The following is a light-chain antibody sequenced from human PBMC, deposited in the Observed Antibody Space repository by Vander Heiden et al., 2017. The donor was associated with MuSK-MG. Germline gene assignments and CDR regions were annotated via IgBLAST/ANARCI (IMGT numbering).Light chain of an antibody. V-gene: IGKV3-11*01. CDR3: QQRSSWPRT. Sequence: EIVLTQSPATLSLSSGERATLSCGARQSVSRDLAWYQQKPGQAPRLLIYAASSRAPGIPPRFSGSGSGTDFTLTISNLEPEDFAVYYCQQRSSWPRTFGQGTKVEI. CDR2: AAS. J-gene: IGKJ2*01. CDR1: QSVSRD.